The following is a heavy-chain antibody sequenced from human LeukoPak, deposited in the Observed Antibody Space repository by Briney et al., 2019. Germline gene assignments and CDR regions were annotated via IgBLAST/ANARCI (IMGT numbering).Heavy chain of an antibody. CDR3: ARGYCTSSSCFARHWFDP. CDR1: GGSISSYY. J-gene: IGHJ5*02. D-gene: IGHD2-2*01. CDR2: IYSSGST. Sequence: SETLSLTCTVSGGSISSYYWSWIRQPAGQGLEGKGLEWIGRIYSSGSTNYNPSLKSRVTISVDTSKNQFSLKLSSVTAADAAVYYCARGYCTSSSCFARHWFDPWGQGTLVTVSS. V-gene: IGHV4-4*07.